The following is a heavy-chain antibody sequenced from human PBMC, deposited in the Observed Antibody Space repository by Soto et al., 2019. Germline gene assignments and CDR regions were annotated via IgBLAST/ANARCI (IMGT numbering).Heavy chain of an antibody. V-gene: IGHV3-33*01. D-gene: IGHD2-15*01. CDR2: IWYDGSNT. J-gene: IGHJ4*02. CDR1: GFTFSSYG. CDR3: TRDAGYCTSDSCYSGSFDY. Sequence: QVQLVESGGGVVQPGRSLRLSCAASGFTFSSYGMHWVRQAPGKGLEWVAVIWYDGSNTYYADSVKGRFTISRDNSKNTLNLQMTSLRAEDTAVYYCTRDAGYCTSDSCYSGSFDYWGQGTLVTVSS.